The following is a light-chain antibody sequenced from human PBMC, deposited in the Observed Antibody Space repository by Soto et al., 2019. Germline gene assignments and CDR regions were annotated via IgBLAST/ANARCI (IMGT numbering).Light chain of an antibody. J-gene: IGLJ3*02. Sequence: QSALTQPPSASGSPGQSVTISCTGTSSDVGGYNYVSWYQQYPGRAPKLMIYEVTKRPSGVPDRCSGSKSGNTASLTVSGLQAGDEADYYCSSYAASNNFYFVFGGGTKLTVL. V-gene: IGLV2-8*01. CDR2: EVT. CDR3: SSYAASNNFYFV. CDR1: SSDVGGYNY.